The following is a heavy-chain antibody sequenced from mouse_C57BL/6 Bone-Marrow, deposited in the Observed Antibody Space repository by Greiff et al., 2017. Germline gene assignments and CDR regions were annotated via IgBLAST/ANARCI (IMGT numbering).Heavy chain of an antibody. J-gene: IGHJ1*03. CDR3: PLLRYPWYFDV. CDR2: IYPRSGNT. V-gene: IGHV1-81*01. D-gene: IGHD1-1*01. Sequence: QVQLQQSGAELARPGASVKLSCKASGYTFTSYGISWVKQRTGQCLEWIGEIYPRSGNTYYNEKFKGKATLTADKSSSTAYMELRSLTSEDSAVYFCPLLRYPWYFDVWGTGTTVTVSS. CDR1: GYTFTSYG.